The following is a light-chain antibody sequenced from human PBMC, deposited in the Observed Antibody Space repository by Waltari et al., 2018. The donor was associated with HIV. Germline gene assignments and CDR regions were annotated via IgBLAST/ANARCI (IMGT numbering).Light chain of an antibody. V-gene: IGKV1-12*01. CDR2: AAS. Sequence: DIQVTQSPSSVSAFVGDRVTITCRASQDISNRLAWYQQKAGRAHKLLIYAASSLQSGVPSRFSGSGSGTDFTLTITSLQPEDFASYYCQQPNSFPLTFGGGTKVEIK. CDR3: QQPNSFPLT. J-gene: IGKJ4*01. CDR1: QDISNR.